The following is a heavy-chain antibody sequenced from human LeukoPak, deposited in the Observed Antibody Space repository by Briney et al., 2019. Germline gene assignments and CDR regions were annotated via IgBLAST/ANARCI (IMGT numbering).Heavy chain of an antibody. CDR3: AKVIHCSSTSCDDY. CDR1: GFTFSSYG. D-gene: IGHD2-2*01. J-gene: IGHJ4*02. CDR2: ISYDGSNK. V-gene: IGHV3-30*18. Sequence: PGGSLGLSCAASGFTFSSYGMHWVRQAPGKGLEWVAVISYDGSNKYYADSVKGRFTISRDNSKNTLYLQMNSLRAEDTAVYYCAKVIHCSSTSCDDYWGQGTLVTVSS.